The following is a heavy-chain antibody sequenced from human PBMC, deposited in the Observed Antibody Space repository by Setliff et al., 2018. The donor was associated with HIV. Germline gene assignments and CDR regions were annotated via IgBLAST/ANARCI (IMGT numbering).Heavy chain of an antibody. CDR1: GFTFRTFA. D-gene: IGHD5-12*01. V-gene: IGHV3-30*01. CDR2: ITYDGSST. CDR3: AKDYFSGYDFRYFFDY. Sequence: QPGGSLRLSCVASGFTFRTFAMHWVRQAPGKGLEWVSVITYDGSSTYYADSVKGRFTVSRDNSKNTLALQMTSLRVEDTAAYYCAKDYFSGYDFRYFFDYWGQGALVTVSS. J-gene: IGHJ4*02.